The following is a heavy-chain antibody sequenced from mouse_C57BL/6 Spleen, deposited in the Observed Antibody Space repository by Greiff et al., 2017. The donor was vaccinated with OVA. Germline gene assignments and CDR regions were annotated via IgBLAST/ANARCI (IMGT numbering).Heavy chain of an antibody. CDR2: ISSGGSYT. CDR1: GFTFSSYG. CDR3: ARQEEAGTGYFDV. J-gene: IGHJ1*03. V-gene: IGHV5-6*01. D-gene: IGHD4-1*01. Sequence: EVKVVESGGDLVKPGGSLKLSCAASGFTFSSYGMSWVRQTPDKRLEWVATISSGGSYTYYPDSVKGRFTISRDNAKNTRYLQMSRLKSEDTAVYYGARQEEAGTGYFDVWGTGTTVTVSS.